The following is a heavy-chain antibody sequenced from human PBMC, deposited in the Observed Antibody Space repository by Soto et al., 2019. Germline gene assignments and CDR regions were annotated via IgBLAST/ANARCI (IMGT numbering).Heavy chain of an antibody. CDR1: GGSFSGYY. CDR2: INHSGST. J-gene: IGHJ4*02. Sequence: SETLSLTCAVYGGSFSGYYWSWIRQPPGKGLEWIGEINHSGSTNYNPSLKSRVTISVDTSKNQFSLKLSSVTAADTAVYYCARGPIVATTGAPDYWGQGTLVTVSS. CDR3: ARGPIVATTGAPDY. V-gene: IGHV4-34*01. D-gene: IGHD5-12*01.